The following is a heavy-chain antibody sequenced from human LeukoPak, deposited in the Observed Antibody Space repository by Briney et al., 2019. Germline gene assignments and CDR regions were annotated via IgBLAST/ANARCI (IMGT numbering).Heavy chain of an antibody. Sequence: SETLSLTCAVYGGSFSGYYWSWIRQPPGKGLEWIGEINHSGSTNYNPSLKSRVTISVDTSKNQFSLRLSSVTAADTAVYYCVMQQRDWFDPWGQGTLVTVSS. CDR1: GGSFSGYY. CDR3: VMQQRDWFDP. V-gene: IGHV4-34*01. D-gene: IGHD6-13*01. J-gene: IGHJ5*02. CDR2: INHSGST.